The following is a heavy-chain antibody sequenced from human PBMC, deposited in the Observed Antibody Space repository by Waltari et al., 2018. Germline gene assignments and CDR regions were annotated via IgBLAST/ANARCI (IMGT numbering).Heavy chain of an antibody. CDR3: AKDLVGSGWYPPDY. V-gene: IGHV3-23*03. CDR2: IYSGCST. CDR1: GFTFSSYA. D-gene: IGHD6-19*01. J-gene: IGHJ4*02. Sequence: EVQLLESGGGLVQPGGSLRLSCAASGFTFSSYAMSWVRQAPGKGLEWVSVIYSGCSTYYADSVKGRFTISRDNSKNTLYLQMNSLRAEDTAVYYCAKDLVGSGWYPPDYWGQGTLVTVSS.